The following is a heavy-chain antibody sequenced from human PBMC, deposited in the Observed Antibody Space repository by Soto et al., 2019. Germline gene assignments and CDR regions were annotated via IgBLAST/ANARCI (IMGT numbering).Heavy chain of an antibody. J-gene: IGHJ5*02. CDR3: SHQLIT. Sequence: QVQLQESGPGLVKPSETLSLTCTVSGGSISSYYWSWIRQPPGKGLEWIGYIYYSGSTHYNPSLKRRVTISVDTSQNQLSLMLTSVTASHTAVYSCSHQLITWGQGTLVTVSS. CDR2: IYYSGST. D-gene: IGHD2-2*01. V-gene: IGHV4-59*01. CDR1: GGSISSYY.